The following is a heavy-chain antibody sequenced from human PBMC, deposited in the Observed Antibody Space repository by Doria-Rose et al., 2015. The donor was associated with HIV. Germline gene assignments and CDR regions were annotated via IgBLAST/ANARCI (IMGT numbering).Heavy chain of an antibody. D-gene: IGHD3-10*01. CDR2: ISSSGTT. CDR3: ARARNYGFPHFFDF. J-gene: IGHJ4*02. CDR1: GDSISSGDSF. Sequence: QVQLQESGPGLVRPSQTLSLTCTVSGDSISSGDSFWSRIRQPPGKGSEWIGYISSSGTTYYYPSLRGRLTISLDASKNQFSLNLNSVTAADTAVYYCARARNYGFPHFFDFWGQGTLVTVSS. V-gene: IGHV4-30-4*01.